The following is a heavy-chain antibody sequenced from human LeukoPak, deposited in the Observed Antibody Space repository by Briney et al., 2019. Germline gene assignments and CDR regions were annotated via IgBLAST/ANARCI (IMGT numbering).Heavy chain of an antibody. J-gene: IGHJ4*02. D-gene: IGHD6-19*01. CDR2: IYHSGNT. CDR1: GGSISSSSYY. Sequence: SETLSLTCTVSGGSISSSSYYWGWIRHPPGKGLEWIGNIYHSGNTYYNPSLKSRVTVSVDTSKNQFSLKLSSVTAADTAVYYCARRLAEAGKNFDYWGQGTLVTVSS. CDR3: ARRLAEAGKNFDY. V-gene: IGHV4-39*01.